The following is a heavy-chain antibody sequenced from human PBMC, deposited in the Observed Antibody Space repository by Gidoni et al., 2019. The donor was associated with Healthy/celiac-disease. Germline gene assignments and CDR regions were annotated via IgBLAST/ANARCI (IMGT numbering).Heavy chain of an antibody. CDR2: IRSKAYGGTT. J-gene: IGHJ4*02. V-gene: IGHV3-49*03. D-gene: IGHD2-21*01. Sequence: EVQLVESGGGLVQPGRSLRLSCTASGFTFGDYALSWFRQAPGKGLEWVGFIRSKAYGGTTEYAASVKGRFTISRDDSKSIAYLQMNSLKTEDTAVYYCTRAHCGGDCYSPYYFDYWGQGTLVTVSS. CDR1: GFTFGDYA. CDR3: TRAHCGGDCYSPYYFDY.